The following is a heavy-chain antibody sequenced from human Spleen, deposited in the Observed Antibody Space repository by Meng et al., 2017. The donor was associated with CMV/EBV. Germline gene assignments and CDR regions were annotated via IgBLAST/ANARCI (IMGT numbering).Heavy chain of an antibody. CDR3: AIYRYSGSYDYFDY. CDR2: INHSGST. CDR1: GGSCSGYY. D-gene: IGHD1-26*01. V-gene: IGHV4-34*01. Sequence: QLQLQQWGPGPLKPSETLSLTCAVYGGSCSGYYWSWIRQPPGKGLEWIGEINHSGSTNYNPSLKSRVTISVDTSKNQFSLKLSSVTAADTAVYYCAIYRYSGSYDYFDYWGQGTLVTVSS. J-gene: IGHJ4*02.